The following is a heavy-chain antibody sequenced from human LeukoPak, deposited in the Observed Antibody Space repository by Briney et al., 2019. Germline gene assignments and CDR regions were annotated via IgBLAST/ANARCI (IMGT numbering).Heavy chain of an antibody. D-gene: IGHD5-12*01. V-gene: IGHV1-18*01. Sequence: ASVKVSCKASGYTFTSYGICWVRQAPGQGLEWMGWISAYNGNTNYAQKLQGRVTMTTDTSTSTAYMELRSLRSDDTAVYYCARDDRGYNWFDPWGQGTLVTVSS. CDR2: ISAYNGNT. CDR1: GYTFTSYG. CDR3: ARDDRGYNWFDP. J-gene: IGHJ5*02.